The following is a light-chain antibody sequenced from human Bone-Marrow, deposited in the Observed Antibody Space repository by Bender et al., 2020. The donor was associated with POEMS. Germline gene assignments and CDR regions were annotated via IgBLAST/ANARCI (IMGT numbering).Light chain of an antibody. CDR1: SSNMGAGYG. CDR3: NSRDTNVNYVI. CDR2: NNE. Sequence: QSVLTQPPSVSGAPGQTVTISCTGTSSNMGAGYGVNWYQQLPGTAPKLLIYNNENRPSGVPDRISGSKSGTSASLAITGLQAEDEADYFCNSRDTNVNYVIFGGGTKVTVL. J-gene: IGLJ2*01. V-gene: IGLV1-40*01.